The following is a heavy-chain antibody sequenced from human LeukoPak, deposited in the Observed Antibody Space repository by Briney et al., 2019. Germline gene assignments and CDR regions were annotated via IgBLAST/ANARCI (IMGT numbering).Heavy chain of an antibody. Sequence: GGSLRLSCAASGLTFSNYAMSWVRQAPGEGLDWVSTIIDSGLDAYCADSVKGRFTISRDDSKNTLYLQMTSLRVEDTATYYCAKVPYSDYGSGRPPFMDVWGQGTTVAVSS. CDR2: IIDSGLDA. CDR1: GLTFSNYA. J-gene: IGHJ6*02. V-gene: IGHV3-23*01. CDR3: AKVPYSDYGSGRPPFMDV. D-gene: IGHD3-10*01.